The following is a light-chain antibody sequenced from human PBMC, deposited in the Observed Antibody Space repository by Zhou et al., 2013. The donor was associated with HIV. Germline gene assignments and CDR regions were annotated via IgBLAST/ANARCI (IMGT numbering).Light chain of an antibody. V-gene: IGKV1-39*01. CDR1: QSISSY. CDR2: AAS. CDR3: LQTYSTPRT. J-gene: IGKJ1*01. Sequence: DIQMTQSPSSLSASVGDRVTITCRASQSISSYLNWYQQKPGKAPKLLIYAASSLQSGVPSRFSGSGSGTDFTLTISSLQPEDFGTYYCLQTYSTPRTFGQGTKVEVK.